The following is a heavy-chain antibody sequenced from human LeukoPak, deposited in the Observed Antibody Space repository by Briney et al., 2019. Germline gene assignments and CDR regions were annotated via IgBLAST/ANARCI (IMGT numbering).Heavy chain of an antibody. D-gene: IGHD6-6*01. CDR3: ARGRQSGQLDPTYYFDY. J-gene: IGHJ4*02. V-gene: IGHV4-4*09. CDR2: IYTSGST. Sequence: SETLSLTCTVSGGSISSYYWSWIRQPPGKGLEWIGYIYTSGSTNYNPSLKSRVTISVDTSKNQFSLKLSSVTAADTAVYYCARGRQSGQLDPTYYFDYWGQGTLVTVSS. CDR1: GGSISSYY.